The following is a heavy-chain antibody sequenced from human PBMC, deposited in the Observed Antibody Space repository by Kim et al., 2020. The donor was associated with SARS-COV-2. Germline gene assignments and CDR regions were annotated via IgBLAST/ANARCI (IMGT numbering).Heavy chain of an antibody. J-gene: IGHJ4*02. CDR3: AKDMSSGSGSYVFDY. V-gene: IGHV3-23*01. Sequence: DAGKGRFTISEDNSKKKLYLQMNSLRAEDTAVYYCAKDMSSGSGSYVFDYWGQGTLVTVSS. D-gene: IGHD3-10*01.